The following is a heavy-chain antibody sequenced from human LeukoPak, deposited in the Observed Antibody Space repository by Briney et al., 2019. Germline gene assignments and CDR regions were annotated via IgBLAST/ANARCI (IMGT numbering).Heavy chain of an antibody. CDR2: IDSDGVIT. V-gene: IGHV3-74*01. Sequence: ETLSLTCAVYGGSFSGYYWMHWVRQAPGKGLVWVLRIDSDGVITSYADSVKGRFTISRDNAKNTLYLQMNSLRAEDTAVYYCASRTRHFDYWGQGTLVTVSS. CDR3: ASRTRHFDY. J-gene: IGHJ4*02. CDR1: GGSFSGYYW. D-gene: IGHD1-14*01.